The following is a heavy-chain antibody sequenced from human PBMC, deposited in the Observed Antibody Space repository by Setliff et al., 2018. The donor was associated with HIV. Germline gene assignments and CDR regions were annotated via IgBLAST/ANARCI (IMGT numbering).Heavy chain of an antibody. D-gene: IGHD1-1*01. Sequence: ASVKVSCKASGYTFINYDIHWVRQAPGQRPEWMGRISVGNGDSKYSRASQDRVSITKDTSAHTAYMELTRLRSEDTAVYYCVSPMFYDGTVVWGQGTLVTVSS. V-gene: IGHV1-3*03. CDR1: GYTFINYD. CDR2: ISVGNGDS. J-gene: IGHJ4*02. CDR3: VSPMFYDGTVV.